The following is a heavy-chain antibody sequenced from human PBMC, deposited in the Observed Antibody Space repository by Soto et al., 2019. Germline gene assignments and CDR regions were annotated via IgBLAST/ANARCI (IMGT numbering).Heavy chain of an antibody. J-gene: IGHJ4*02. V-gene: IGHV3-30-3*01. D-gene: IGHD3-10*01. CDR3: AREGQYYYGPAGHFDY. Sequence: QVQLVESGGGVVQPGRSLRLSCAASGFTFSSYAMHWVRQAPGKGLEWVAVISYDGSNKYYADSVKGRFTISRDNSKNALYLQMNSLRAEDPAVYYCAREGQYYYGPAGHFDYWGQGTLVTVSS. CDR1: GFTFSSYA. CDR2: ISYDGSNK.